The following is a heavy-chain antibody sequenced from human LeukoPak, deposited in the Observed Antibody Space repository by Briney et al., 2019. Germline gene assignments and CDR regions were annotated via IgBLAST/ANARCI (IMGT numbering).Heavy chain of an antibody. V-gene: IGHV3-30*02. J-gene: IGHJ1*01. Sequence: PGGSLRLSCAASGFTFSSYGMHWVRQAPGKGLEWGAFIRYDGSNKYYADSVKGRFTISRDNSKNTLYLQMNSLRAEDTAVYYCAKDGGIAVAGTEYFQHWGQGTLVTVSS. CDR1: GFTFSSYG. CDR2: IRYDGSNK. D-gene: IGHD6-19*01. CDR3: AKDGGIAVAGTEYFQH.